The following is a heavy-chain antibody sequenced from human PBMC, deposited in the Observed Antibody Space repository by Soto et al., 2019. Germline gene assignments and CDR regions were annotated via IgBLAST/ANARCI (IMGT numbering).Heavy chain of an antibody. CDR3: ARENSYFDY. CDR1: GYTFRNFG. V-gene: IGHV1-18*01. J-gene: IGHJ4*02. Sequence: QIQLLQSGAEVKKPGASVKVTCKASGYTFRNFGISWVRKAPGQGLAWMGWISAYNANANYAQKFQGRLTMTADTSTSTAYMELRSLRSDDTAVYYCARENSYFDYWGPGTLVTVSS. CDR2: ISAYNANA.